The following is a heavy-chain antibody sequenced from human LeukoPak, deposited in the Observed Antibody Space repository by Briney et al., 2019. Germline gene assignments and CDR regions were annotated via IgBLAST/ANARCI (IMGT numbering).Heavy chain of an antibody. V-gene: IGHV4-4*07. CDR2: IYTSGST. CDR1: GGSISSYY. CDR3: ARESHKVPISKGLFDP. J-gene: IGHJ5*02. D-gene: IGHD3-9*01. Sequence: MPSETLSLTCTVSGGSISSYYWSWIRQPAGKGLEWIGRIYTSGSTNYNPSLKSRVTMSVDTSKNQFSLKLSSVTAADTAVYYCARESHKVPISKGLFDPWGQGTLVTVSS.